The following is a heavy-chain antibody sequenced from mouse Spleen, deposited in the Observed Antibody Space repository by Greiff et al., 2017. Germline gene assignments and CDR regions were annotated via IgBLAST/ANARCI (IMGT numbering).Heavy chain of an antibody. CDR3: ARGKN. CDR1: GYTFTSYW. CDR2: IDPSDSYT. J-gene: IGHJ3*01. Sequence: VQLQQPGAELVKPGASVKLSCKASGYTFTSYWMQWVKQRPGQGLEWIGEIDPSDSYTNYNQKFKGKATLTVDTSSSTAYMQLSSLTSEDSAVYYCARGKNWGQGTLVTVSA. V-gene: IGHV1-50*01.